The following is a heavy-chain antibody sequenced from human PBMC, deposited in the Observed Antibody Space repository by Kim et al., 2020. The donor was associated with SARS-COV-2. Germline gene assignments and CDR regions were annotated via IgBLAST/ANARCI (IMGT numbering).Heavy chain of an antibody. D-gene: IGHD3-22*01. Sequence: SETLSLTCTVSGGSVSSSSYNWSWIRQPPGKGLEWIGYIYYTGSTGNNPSLKGRVSISVDTSKNQFSLELRSVSAADTAMYYCARDCYDSRGCLDYWGQGTLVTVSS. CDR1: GGSVSSSSYN. CDR3: ARDCYDSRGCLDY. J-gene: IGHJ4*02. CDR2: IYYTGST. V-gene: IGHV4-61*01.